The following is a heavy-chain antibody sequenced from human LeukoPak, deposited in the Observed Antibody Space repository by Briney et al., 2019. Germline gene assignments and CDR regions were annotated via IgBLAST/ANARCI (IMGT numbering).Heavy chain of an antibody. Sequence: GASVKVSCKASGYTFTSYGISWVRQAPGQGLEWMGWISAYNGNTNYAQKLQGRVTMTTDTSTSTAYMELRSLGSDDTAVYYCARGLEGSSWQPNDYWGQGTLVTVSS. CDR3: ARGLEGSSWQPNDY. D-gene: IGHD6-13*01. J-gene: IGHJ4*02. V-gene: IGHV1-18*01. CDR1: GYTFTSYG. CDR2: ISAYNGNT.